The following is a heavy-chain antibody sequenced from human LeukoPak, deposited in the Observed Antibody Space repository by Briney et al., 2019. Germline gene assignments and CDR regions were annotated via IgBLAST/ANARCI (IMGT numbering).Heavy chain of an antibody. V-gene: IGHV1-2*02. CDR2: INPKTGTA. CDR1: GYTFTGYS. CDR3: ARDSDGNYYYYYMDV. Sequence: GASVKVSCKASGYTFTGYSIYWVRQTPGQKLEWMGWINPKTGTANSAQKFQGRVTMTRDTSISTAYMELSRLRSDDTAVYYCARDSDGNYYYYYMDVWGKGTTVTVSS. D-gene: IGHD1-14*01. J-gene: IGHJ6*03.